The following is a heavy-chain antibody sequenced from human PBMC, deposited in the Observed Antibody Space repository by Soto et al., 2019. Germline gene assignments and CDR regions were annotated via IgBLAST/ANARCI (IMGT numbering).Heavy chain of an antibody. D-gene: IGHD4-4*01. V-gene: IGHV3-23*01. Sequence: PGGPLRLSGAASVFTCSTYAMNWVRQAPGKGLEWVATISGSGNSKYYADSVKGRFTISRDNSKNTLYLQISSLRAEDTAVYYCAKHRGTTVITPLDSWGQGTLVTVS. CDR1: VFTCSTYA. CDR3: AKHRGTTVITPLDS. J-gene: IGHJ5*01. CDR2: ISGSGNSK.